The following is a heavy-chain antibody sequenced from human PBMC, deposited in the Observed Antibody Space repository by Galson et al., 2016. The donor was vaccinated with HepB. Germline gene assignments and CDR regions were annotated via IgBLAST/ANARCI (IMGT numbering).Heavy chain of an antibody. CDR1: GVSLSSYY. D-gene: IGHD6-19*01. CDR2: IYYSGGST. J-gene: IGHJ4*02. Sequence: SETLSLTCTVSGVSLSSYYWSWIRQPPGKGLEWIGYIYYSGGSTNYNPSPTSRVTISVDTLKNQFSLELSSVTAADTAVYFCARVRIAVAENSYFFNSWGQGTLVTVSS. V-gene: IGHV4-59*01. CDR3: ARVRIAVAENSYFFNS.